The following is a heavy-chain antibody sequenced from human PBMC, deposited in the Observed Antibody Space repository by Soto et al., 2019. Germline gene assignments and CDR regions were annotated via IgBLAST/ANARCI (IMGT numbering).Heavy chain of an antibody. CDR1: GFTFDDYT. J-gene: IGHJ6*02. CDR2: ISWDGGST. Sequence: GGSLRLSCAASGFTFDDYTMHWVRQAPGKGLEWVSLISWDGGSTYYADSVKGRFTISRDNSKNSLYLQMNSLRTEDTALYYCARVRGVISYYGMGVWGQGTTVTVSS. D-gene: IGHD3-10*01. V-gene: IGHV3-43*01. CDR3: ARVRGVISYYGMGV.